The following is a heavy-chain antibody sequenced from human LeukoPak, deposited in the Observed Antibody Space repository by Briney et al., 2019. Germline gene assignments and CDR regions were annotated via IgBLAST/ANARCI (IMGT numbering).Heavy chain of an antibody. CDR3: ARGVVIAPQTFDY. Sequence: SETLSLTCAVYGGSFSGYYWTWIRQPPGKGLEWIGYIYYSGSTNYNPSLKSRVTISVDTSKNQFSLKLSSVTAADTAVYYCARGVVIAPQTFDYWGQGTLVTVSS. D-gene: IGHD2-21*01. J-gene: IGHJ4*02. V-gene: IGHV4-59*01. CDR1: GGSFSGYY. CDR2: IYYSGST.